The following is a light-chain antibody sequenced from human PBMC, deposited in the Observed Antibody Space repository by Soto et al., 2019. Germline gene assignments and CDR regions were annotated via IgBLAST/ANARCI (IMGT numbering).Light chain of an antibody. CDR2: AAS. V-gene: IGKV1-8*01. J-gene: IGKJ1*01. CDR1: QGISSY. CDR3: QQYYSYPWT. Sequence: AIRMTQSPSSLSASTGDRVTITCRASQGISSYLAWYQQKPGKAPKLLIYAASTLQSGVPSRFSGSGSGTDFTLTIRCLQSEDCAPYYCQQYYSYPWTLGPGTRVEIK.